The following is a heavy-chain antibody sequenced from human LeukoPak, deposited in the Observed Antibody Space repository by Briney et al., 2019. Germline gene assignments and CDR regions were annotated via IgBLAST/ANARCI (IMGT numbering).Heavy chain of an antibody. CDR2: INHSGST. V-gene: IGHV4-34*01. Sequence: KPSETLSLTCAVYGGSFSGYYWSWIRQPPGKGLEWIGEINHSGSTNYNPSLKSRVTISLDTSKNQFSLNLNSVTAADTALYFCARAAGSGLIDYWGQGILVIVSS. CDR1: GGSFSGYY. J-gene: IGHJ4*02. D-gene: IGHD6-19*01. CDR3: ARAAGSGLIDY.